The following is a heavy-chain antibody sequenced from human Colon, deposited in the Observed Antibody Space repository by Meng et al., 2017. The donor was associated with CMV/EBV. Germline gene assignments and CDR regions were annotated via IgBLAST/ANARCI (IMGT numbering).Heavy chain of an antibody. V-gene: IGHV1-2*02. Sequence: LGQAGAEVKKPGASGKVSCKASGYTFTGYFMYWVRQAPGQGLEWLGVINPITGGTNYAQKFQGRVTMTRDTSMNTAYMELSRLRSDDTAVYYCASLSGGDFDYWGQGTLVTVSS. J-gene: IGHJ4*02. CDR2: INPITGGT. D-gene: IGHD1-26*01. CDR1: GYTFTGYF. CDR3: ASLSGGDFDY.